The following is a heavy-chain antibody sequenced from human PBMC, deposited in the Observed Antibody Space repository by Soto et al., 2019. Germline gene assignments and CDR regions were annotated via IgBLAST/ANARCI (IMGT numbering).Heavy chain of an antibody. CDR3: ARDTGSYYLDS. CDR1: GGSISSDF. CDR2: IHYSGTT. D-gene: IGHD1-26*01. Sequence: QVQLLESGPGLVKPSETLSLTCTIYGGSISSDFWSWIRQPPGKGLEWIGYIHYSGTTVYSPSLKSRVTMSIDTSENQFTLNLTSVTAADTAVYYCARDTGSYYLDSWGQGSLVTVSS. J-gene: IGHJ4*02. V-gene: IGHV4-59*01.